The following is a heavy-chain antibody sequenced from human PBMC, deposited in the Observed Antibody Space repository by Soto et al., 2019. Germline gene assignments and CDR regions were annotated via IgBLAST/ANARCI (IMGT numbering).Heavy chain of an antibody. D-gene: IGHD5-18*01. CDR2: INHGGST. CDR1: GGSFSGYY. CDR3: ASRGYSYGQYDY. Sequence: XXTLSLAFAVCGGSFSGYYWSWIRQPPGKGLEWIGEINHGGSTNYNPSLKSRVTISVDTSKNQFSLKLSSVTAADTAVYYCASRGYSYGQYDYWGQGTLVTVSS. J-gene: IGHJ4*02. V-gene: IGHV4-34*01.